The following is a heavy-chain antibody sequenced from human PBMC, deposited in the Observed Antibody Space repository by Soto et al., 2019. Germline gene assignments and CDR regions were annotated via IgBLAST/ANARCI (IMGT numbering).Heavy chain of an antibody. Sequence: EVQLSESGGGLVPPGGSLRLSCAASGFAFSSSPLSWVRQAPGKGLEWVSSITGSGGGGSTYYADSVKGRFTISRDNSKNMVYLKMKSLRTEDTAVYYCAKGDMLLWFGDPKGSDYWGQGTLVTVSS. CDR2: ITGSGGGGST. CDR3: AKGDMLLWFGDPKGSDY. CDR1: GFAFSSSP. D-gene: IGHD3-10*01. V-gene: IGHV3-23*01. J-gene: IGHJ4*02.